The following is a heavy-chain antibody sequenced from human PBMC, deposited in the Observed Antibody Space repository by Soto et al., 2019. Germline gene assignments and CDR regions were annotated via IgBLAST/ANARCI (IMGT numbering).Heavy chain of an antibody. CDR1: GYTFTSYN. V-gene: IGHV1-8*01. CDR2: STSSSGNS. Sequence: AASVKVSCKASGYTFTSYNINWVRQAPGQGLEWVAGSTSSSGNSDYAQKFQGRLTVTRDTSISTAYMELSSLRSDDTAVYYCVLLGVFDHWGQVPLVTVSS. J-gene: IGHJ4*02. D-gene: IGHD3-3*01. CDR3: VLLGVFDH.